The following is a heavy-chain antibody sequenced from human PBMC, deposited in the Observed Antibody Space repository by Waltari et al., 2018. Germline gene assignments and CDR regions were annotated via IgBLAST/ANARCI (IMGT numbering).Heavy chain of an antibody. V-gene: IGHV3-72*01. CDR2: TRNKANSYTT. CDR3: ARSATGGSYDY. J-gene: IGHJ4*02. CDR1: GFTFSDHY. Sequence: EVQLVESGGGLVQPGGSLRLSCAASGFTFSDHYMDWVRQAPGKGLEWVGRTRNKANSYTTEYAASVKGRFTISRDDSKNSLYLQMNSLKTEDTAVYYCARSATGGSYDYWGQGTLVTVSS. D-gene: IGHD1-26*01.